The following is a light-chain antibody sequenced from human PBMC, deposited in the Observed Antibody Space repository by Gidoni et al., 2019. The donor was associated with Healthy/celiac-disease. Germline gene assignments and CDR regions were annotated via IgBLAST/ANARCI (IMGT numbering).Light chain of an antibody. CDR2: GAS. J-gene: IGKJ3*01. CDR1: QSVSSGY. CDR3: QQYGSSPIFT. V-gene: IGKV3-20*01. Sequence: IVLTQHPGTLSLSPGEGATLFCRASQSVSSGYLACYQQKPGQAPRLLIYGASSRATGIPDRFSGSGSGTDFTLTISRLEPEDFAVYYCQQYGSSPIFTFXPXTKVDIK.